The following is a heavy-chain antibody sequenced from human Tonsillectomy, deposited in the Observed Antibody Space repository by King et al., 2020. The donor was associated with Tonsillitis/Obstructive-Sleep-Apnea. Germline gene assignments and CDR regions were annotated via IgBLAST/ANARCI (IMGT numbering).Heavy chain of an antibody. V-gene: IGHV4-59*01. Sequence: VQLQESGPGLVKPSETLSLTCTVSGASISSYYWSWIRQPPGKGLEWFGYIFYSGSTNYNPTLKSRVTISVDTSKNQFSLKLNSVTAADTAVYYCARTPEYSSSWYFWFDPWGQGALVTVSS. CDR3: ARTPEYSSSWYFWFDP. CDR1: GASISSYY. D-gene: IGHD6-13*01. J-gene: IGHJ5*02. CDR2: IFYSGST.